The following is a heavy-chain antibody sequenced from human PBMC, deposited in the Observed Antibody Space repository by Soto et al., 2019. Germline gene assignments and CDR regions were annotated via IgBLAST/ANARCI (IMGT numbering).Heavy chain of an antibody. J-gene: IGHJ5*02. CDR2: ISYDGSNK. CDR1: GFTFSSYG. Sequence: QVQLVESGGGVVQPGRSLRLSCAASGFTFSSYGMHWVRQAPGKGLEWVAVISYDGSNKYYADSVKGRFTISRDNSKNTLYLQMNSLRAEDTAVYYCAKDGTIFGVVMPDNWFDPWGQGTLVTVSS. D-gene: IGHD3-3*01. CDR3: AKDGTIFGVVMPDNWFDP. V-gene: IGHV3-30*18.